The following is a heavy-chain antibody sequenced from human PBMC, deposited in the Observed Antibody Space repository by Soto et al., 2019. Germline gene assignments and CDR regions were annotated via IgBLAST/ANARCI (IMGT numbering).Heavy chain of an antibody. CDR1: GFTFSNYA. V-gene: IGHV3-23*01. D-gene: IGHD3-22*01. CDR2: IGGRATSA. J-gene: IGHJ4*02. Sequence: EVQLLESGGGLVQPGGSLRLSCAASGFTFSNYAMSWVRQAPGKGLEWVSGIGGRATSAYYADSVKGRFAISRDNSYNTLFLQLISLSAEDTDVYYCAKSRYSDSSGDFYDFWGQGTLVSVSS. CDR3: AKSRYSDSSGDFYDF.